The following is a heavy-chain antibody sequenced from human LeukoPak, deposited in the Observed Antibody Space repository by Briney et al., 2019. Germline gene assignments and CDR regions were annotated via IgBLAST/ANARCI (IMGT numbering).Heavy chain of an antibody. D-gene: IGHD3-3*01. CDR2: IKQDGSEK. CDR1: GFTFSSYW. V-gene: IGHV3-7*01. J-gene: IGHJ5*02. CDR3: ARDTRLLDFWSGSRWFDP. Sequence: PGGSLRLSCAASGFTFSSYWMSWVRQAPGKGLEWVANIKQDGSEKYYVDSVKGRFTISRDNAKNSLYLQMNSLRAEDTAVNFCARDTRLLDFWSGSRWFDPWGQGTLVTVSS.